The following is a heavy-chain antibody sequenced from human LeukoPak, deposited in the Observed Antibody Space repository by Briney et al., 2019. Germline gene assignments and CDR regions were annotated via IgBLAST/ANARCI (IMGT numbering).Heavy chain of an antibody. CDR2: IYYSGST. V-gene: IGHV4-39*01. CDR3: ARLGDGYNEARNYFDY. CDR1: GGSISSSSYY. Sequence: SETLSLTCTVSGGSISSSSYYWGWIRQPPGKGLEWIGSIYYSGSTYYNPSLKSRVTISVDTSKNQFSLKLSSVTAADTAVYYCARLGDGYNEARNYFDYWGQGTLVTVSS. J-gene: IGHJ4*02. D-gene: IGHD5-24*01.